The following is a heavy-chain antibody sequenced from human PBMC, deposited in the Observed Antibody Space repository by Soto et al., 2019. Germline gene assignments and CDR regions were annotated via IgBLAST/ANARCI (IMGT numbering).Heavy chain of an antibody. D-gene: IGHD6-13*01. CDR1: GFTVSTNY. V-gene: IGHV3-53*01. J-gene: IGHJ4*02. CDR3: PQCMGRSCIGVIDN. CDR2: IYTGGST. Sequence: PGGSLRLSCAAPGFTVSTNYMSWVRQSPGKGLEWVSVIYTGGSTYYADSVKGRFTISRDNPKNRLFLQMKSLRDQDTAIHYCPQCMGRSCIGVIDNWRQGTTVTVS.